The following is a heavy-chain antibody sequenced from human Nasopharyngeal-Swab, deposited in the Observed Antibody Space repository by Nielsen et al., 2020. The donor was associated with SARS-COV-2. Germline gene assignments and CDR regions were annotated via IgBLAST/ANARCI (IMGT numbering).Heavy chain of an antibody. CDR2: INPNSGGT. CDR1: GYTFTGYY. Sequence: ASVKVSCKASGYTFTGYYMHWVRQAPGQGLEWMGWINPNSGGTNYAQKFQGRVTMTRDTSISTAYMELSRLRSDDTAVYYCARDQTISSNAFDIWGRGTMVTVSS. D-gene: IGHD2-2*01. J-gene: IGHJ3*02. CDR3: ARDQTISSNAFDI. V-gene: IGHV1-2*02.